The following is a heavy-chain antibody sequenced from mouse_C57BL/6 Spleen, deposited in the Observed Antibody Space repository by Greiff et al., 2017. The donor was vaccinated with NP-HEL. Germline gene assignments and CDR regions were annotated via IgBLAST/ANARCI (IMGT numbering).Heavy chain of an antibody. CDR3: ARKRDWDGFDY. CDR2: IYPSDSET. D-gene: IGHD4-1*01. V-gene: IGHV1-61*01. Sequence: VQLQQPGAELVRPGSSVKLSCKASGYTFTSYWMDWVKQRPGQGLEWIGNIYPSDSETHYNQKFKDKATLTVDKSSSTAYMQRSSLTSEDSAVYYCARKRDWDGFDYWGQGTTLTVSS. J-gene: IGHJ2*01. CDR1: GYTFTSYW.